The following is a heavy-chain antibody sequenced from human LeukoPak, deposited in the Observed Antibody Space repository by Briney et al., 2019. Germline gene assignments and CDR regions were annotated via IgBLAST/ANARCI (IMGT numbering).Heavy chain of an antibody. J-gene: IGHJ4*02. CDR3: ARGNYDFWSGPVATGYY. V-gene: IGHV1-8*01. Sequence: ASVKVSCKASGYTFTSYDINWVRQATGQGLEWMGWMNPNSGNTGYAQKFQGRVTMIRNTSISTAYMELSSLRSEDTAVYYCARGNYDFWSGPVATGYYWGQGTLVTVSS. CDR2: MNPNSGNT. D-gene: IGHD3-3*01. CDR1: GYTFTSYD.